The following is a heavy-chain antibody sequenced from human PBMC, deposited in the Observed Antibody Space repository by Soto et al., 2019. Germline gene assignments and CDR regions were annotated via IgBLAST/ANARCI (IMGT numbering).Heavy chain of an antibody. J-gene: IGHJ4*02. CDR3: AKDIGANIAYFDY. CDR2: ISYDGSNK. Sequence: GGSLRLSCAASGFTFSSYGMHWVRQAPGKGLEWVAVISYDGSNKYYADSVKGRFTISRDNSKNTLYLQMNSLRAEDTAVYYCAKDIGANIAYFDYWGQGTLVTVSS. CDR1: GFTFSSYG. D-gene: IGHD6-13*01. V-gene: IGHV3-30*18.